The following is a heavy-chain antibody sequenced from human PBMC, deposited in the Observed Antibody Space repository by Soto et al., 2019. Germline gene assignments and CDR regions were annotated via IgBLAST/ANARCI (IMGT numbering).Heavy chain of an antibody. CDR3: ARDRAMDDY. D-gene: IGHD5-18*01. V-gene: IGHV3-7*05. CDR2: IKQDGTEK. J-gene: IGHJ4*02. Sequence: GSLRLSCAASGFTFSSYWMNWVRQAPGKGLEWVANIKQDGTEKNYVDSVRGRFTISRDNAKNSLYLQMNSLRAEDTAVYYCARDRAMDDYWGQGTLVTVSS. CDR1: GFTFSSYW.